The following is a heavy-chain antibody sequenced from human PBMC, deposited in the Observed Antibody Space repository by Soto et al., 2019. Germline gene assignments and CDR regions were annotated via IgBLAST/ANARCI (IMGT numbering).Heavy chain of an antibody. CDR3: ARLVCSSTSCYWRVGYYYYYMDV. Sequence: SETLSLTCTVSGDSISSSSYYWGWIRQPPGKGLEWIGSIYYSGSTYYNPSLKSRVTISVDTSKNQFSLKLSSVTAADTAVYYCARLVCSSTSCYWRVGYYYYYMDVWGKGTTVTVSS. D-gene: IGHD2-2*01. J-gene: IGHJ6*03. CDR1: GDSISSSSYY. V-gene: IGHV4-39*01. CDR2: IYYSGST.